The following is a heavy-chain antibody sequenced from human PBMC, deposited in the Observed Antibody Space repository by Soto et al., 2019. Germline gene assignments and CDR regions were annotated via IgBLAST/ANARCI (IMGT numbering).Heavy chain of an antibody. CDR3: ARPGSRAGHNYDL. D-gene: IGHD2-2*01. J-gene: IGHJ4*02. CDR1: GYSFSSYC. Sequence: RGESLKISCKASGYSFSSYCINWVRQMPGKGLERRGEIDPSDSYTNYSPSFQGHVSISPDKSSSTAYLQWSSLKASDTSMYYCARPGSRAGHNYDLWGQGTVVTVSS. CDR2: IDPSDSYT. V-gene: IGHV5-10-1*01.